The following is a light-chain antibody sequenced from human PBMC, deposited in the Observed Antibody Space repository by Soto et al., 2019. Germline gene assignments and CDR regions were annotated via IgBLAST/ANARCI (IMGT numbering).Light chain of an antibody. CDR2: SDD. CDR1: NSNIARYS. Sequence: QSVLTQPPSLSGTPGQRVTISCSGSNSNIARYSVNWYQHFPGTAPKILIYSDDERPSGVPDRFSGSKSGTSASLAISGLQSEDEAEYYCAAWYDNLNGPLFGGGTQLTVL. V-gene: IGLV1-44*01. J-gene: IGLJ3*02. CDR3: AAWYDNLNGPL.